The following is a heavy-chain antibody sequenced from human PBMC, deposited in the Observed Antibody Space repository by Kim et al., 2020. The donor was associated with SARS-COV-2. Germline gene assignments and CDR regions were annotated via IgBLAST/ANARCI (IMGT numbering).Heavy chain of an antibody. D-gene: IGHD5-12*01. CDR3: AIDSGYSGYDNAFDI. CDR1: VGTFSSYT. J-gene: IGHJ3*02. CDR2: IIPILGIA. Sequence: SVKVSCKASVGTFSSYTISWVRQAPGQGLEWMGRIIPILGIANYAQKFQGRVTITADKSTSTAYMELSSLRSEDTAVYYCAIDSGYSGYDNAFDIWGQGTMVTVTS. V-gene: IGHV1-69*02.